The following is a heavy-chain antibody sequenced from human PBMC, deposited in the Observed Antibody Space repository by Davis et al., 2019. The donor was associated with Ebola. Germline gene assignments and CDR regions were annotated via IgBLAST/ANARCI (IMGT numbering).Heavy chain of an antibody. J-gene: IGHJ2*01. Sequence: SVKVSCKASGGTFSSYAISWVRQAPGQGLEWMGRIIPILGIANYAQKFQGRVTITADKSTSTAYMELSSLRSEDTAVYYCARGAPDYGGNSCFDLWGRGTLVTVSS. CDR3: ARGAPDYGGNSCFDL. CDR2: IIPILGIA. V-gene: IGHV1-69*04. D-gene: IGHD4-23*01. CDR1: GGTFSSYA.